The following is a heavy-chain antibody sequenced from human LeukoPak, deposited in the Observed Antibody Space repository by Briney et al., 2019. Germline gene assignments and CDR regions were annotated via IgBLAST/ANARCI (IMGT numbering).Heavy chain of an antibody. CDR2: ISSSGSTI. D-gene: IGHD4/OR15-4a*01. Sequence: PGGSLRLSCAASGFTFSSYEMNWVRQAPGKGLEWVSYISSSGSTIYYADSVKGRFTISRDNAKNSLYLQMNSLRADDTALYYCARKGMALHYYYYYYMDVWGKGTTVTVSS. CDR1: GFTFSSYE. V-gene: IGHV3-48*03. J-gene: IGHJ6*03. CDR3: ARKGMALHYYYYYYMDV.